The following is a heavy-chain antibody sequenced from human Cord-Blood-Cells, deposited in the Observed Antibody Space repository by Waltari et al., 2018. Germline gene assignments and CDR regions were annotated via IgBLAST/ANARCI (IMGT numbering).Heavy chain of an antibody. CDR2: IKSKTDGGTT. Sequence: EVQLVESGGGLVNPWGSLRLSWSASGFTFSNYQMSWFRTAPGKGLEWVCLIKSKTDGGTTDYAAPVKGRFTISRDDSKNTLYLQMHSLKTEDTAVYYCTTDWYGGEEVYWGQGTLVTVSS. J-gene: IGHJ4*02. D-gene: IGHD4-17*01. CDR3: TTDWYGGEEVY. CDR1: GFTFSNYQ. V-gene: IGHV3-15*01.